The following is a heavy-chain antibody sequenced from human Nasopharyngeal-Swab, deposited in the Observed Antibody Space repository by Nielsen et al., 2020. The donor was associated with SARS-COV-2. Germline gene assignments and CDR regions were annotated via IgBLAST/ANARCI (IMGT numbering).Heavy chain of an antibody. Sequence: GESLKISCTASGFTFGDYAMSWFRQAPGKGLEWVGFIRSKAYGGTTEYAASAKGRFTISRDDSKSIAYLQMNSLKTEDTAVYYCTRGGTTVTPGYYYYGMDVWGQGTTVTVSS. CDR1: GFTFGDYA. J-gene: IGHJ6*02. CDR3: TRGGTTVTPGYYYYGMDV. D-gene: IGHD4-11*01. V-gene: IGHV3-49*03. CDR2: IRSKAYGGTT.